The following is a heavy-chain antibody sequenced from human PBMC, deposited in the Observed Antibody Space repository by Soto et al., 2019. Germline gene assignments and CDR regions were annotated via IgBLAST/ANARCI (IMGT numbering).Heavy chain of an antibody. CDR2: IKQDGSEK. CDR3: ARVVAAGYHYGMDV. V-gene: IGHV3-7*01. Sequence: EVQLVESGGGLVQPGGSLRLSCAASGFTFSSYWMSWVRQAPGKGLEWVANIKQDGSEKYYVDSVKGRFTISRDNAKNSLYLQMNSLRAEDTAVYYCARVVAAGYHYGMDVWGQGTTVTVSS. J-gene: IGHJ6*02. D-gene: IGHD6-13*01. CDR1: GFTFSSYW.